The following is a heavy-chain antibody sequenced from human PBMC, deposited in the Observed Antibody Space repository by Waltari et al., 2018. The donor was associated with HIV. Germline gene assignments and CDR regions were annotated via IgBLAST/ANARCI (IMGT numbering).Heavy chain of an antibody. D-gene: IGHD6-13*01. CDR3: AIYDGYSSSSDFDY. CDR2: IYYSGST. Sequence: QVQLQESGPGLVKPSETLSLTCTVSGGSISSYYWSWIRQPPGKGLEWIGYIYYSGSTNLNPSRKSRVTISVDTSKNQFSLKLSSVTAADTAVYYCAIYDGYSSSSDFDYWGQGTLVTVSS. V-gene: IGHV4-59*01. J-gene: IGHJ4*02. CDR1: GGSISSYY.